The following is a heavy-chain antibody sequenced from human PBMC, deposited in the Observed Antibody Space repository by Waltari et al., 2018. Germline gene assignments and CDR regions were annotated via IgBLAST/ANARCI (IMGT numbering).Heavy chain of an antibody. V-gene: IGHV3-23*01. J-gene: IGHJ3*02. D-gene: IGHD3-9*01. CDR1: GFTFSSYA. CDR3: AKDSRNYDILTGPEEDAFDI. Sequence: EVQLLESGGGLVQPGGSLRPSCAASGFTFSSYAMSWVRQAPGKGLEWVSAISGSGGSTYYADSVKGRFTISRDNSKNTLYLQMNSLRAEDTAVYYCAKDSRNYDILTGPEEDAFDIWGQGTMVTVSS. CDR2: ISGSGGST.